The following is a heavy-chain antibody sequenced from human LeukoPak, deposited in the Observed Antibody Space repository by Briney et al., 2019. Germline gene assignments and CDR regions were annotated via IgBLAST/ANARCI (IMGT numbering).Heavy chain of an antibody. CDR3: ARVTSSFNYHYYYYMDV. D-gene: IGHD2-2*01. J-gene: IGHJ6*03. CDR2: IYYSGTT. CDR1: GDSINDYY. Sequence: PSETLSLTCTVSGDSINDYYWSWIRQPPGKGLEWIGHIYYSGTTKYNPSLKSRVTISVDTFNNQFSLKLNSVTAADTAVYFCARVTSSFNYHYYYYMDVWGRGTTVTISS. V-gene: IGHV4-59*01.